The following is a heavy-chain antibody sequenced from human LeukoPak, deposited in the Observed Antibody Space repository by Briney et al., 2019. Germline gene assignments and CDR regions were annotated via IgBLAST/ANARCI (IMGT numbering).Heavy chain of an antibody. Sequence: GGSLRLSCAASGFTFSSYSMNWVRQAPGKGLEWASSISGSGSNTYSADSVKGRFTISRDNSKNTLYLQMNSLRAEDTAVYYCAKSGHCSGGSCYSVGYYFDYWGQGTLVTVSS. CDR3: AKSGHCSGGSCYSVGYYFDY. J-gene: IGHJ4*02. CDR2: ISGSGSNT. CDR1: GFTFSSYS. V-gene: IGHV3-23*01. D-gene: IGHD2-15*01.